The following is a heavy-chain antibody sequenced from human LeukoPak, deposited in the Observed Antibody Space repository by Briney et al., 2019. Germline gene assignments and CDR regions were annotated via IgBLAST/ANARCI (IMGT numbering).Heavy chain of an antibody. CDR3: ARDGAVYCSGGSCSGGYYYYYYMDV. V-gene: IGHV3-30*03. J-gene: IGHJ6*03. CDR2: ISYDGSNK. Sequence: GGSLRLSCAASGFTFSSYGMHWVRQAPGKGLEWVAVISYDGSNKYYADSVKGRFTISRDNSKNTLYLQMNSLRAEDTAVYYCARDGAVYCSGGSCSGGYYYYYYMDVWGKGTTVTVSS. D-gene: IGHD2-15*01. CDR1: GFTFSSYG.